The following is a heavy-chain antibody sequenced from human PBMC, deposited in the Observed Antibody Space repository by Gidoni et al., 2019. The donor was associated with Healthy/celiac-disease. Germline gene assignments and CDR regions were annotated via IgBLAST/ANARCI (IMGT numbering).Heavy chain of an antibody. J-gene: IGHJ4*02. D-gene: IGHD3-10*01. CDR3: AKDTGPRDTMVRGVIDY. CDR1: GFTFSSYA. V-gene: IGHV3-23*01. CDR2: ISGSGGRT. Sequence: EVQLLESGGGLVQPGGSLRLSCAASGFTFSSYAMGWVRQAPGKGLAWVSAISGSGGRTYYADSVKGRFTISRDNSKNTLYLQMNSLRAEDTAVYYCAKDTGPRDTMVRGVIDYWGQGTLVTVSS.